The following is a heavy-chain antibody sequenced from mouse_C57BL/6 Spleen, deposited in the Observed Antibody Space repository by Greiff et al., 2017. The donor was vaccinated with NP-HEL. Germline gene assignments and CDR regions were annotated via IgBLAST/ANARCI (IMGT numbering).Heavy chain of an antibody. J-gene: IGHJ3*01. D-gene: IGHD1-1*01. CDR3: ARHEGGYGIPAWFAY. CDR2: FYPGSGSI. V-gene: IGHV1-62-2*01. Sequence: LVKPGASVKLSCKASGYTFTEYTIHWAKQRSGQGLEWIGWFYPGSGSIKYNEKFKDKATLTADKSSSTVYMELSRLTSEDSAVYFCARHEGGYGIPAWFAYWGQGTLVTVSA. CDR1: GYTFTEYT.